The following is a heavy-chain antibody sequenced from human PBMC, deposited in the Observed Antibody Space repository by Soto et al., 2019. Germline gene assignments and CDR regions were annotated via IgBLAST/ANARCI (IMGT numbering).Heavy chain of an antibody. CDR2: ISSFSDTI. J-gene: IGHJ4*02. CDR3: ARGIMFTFGGLIALDV. Sequence: SLRLSCAASGFSFSTYSMNWVRQAPGKGLEWVSYISSFSDTIYYADSVKGRFTISRDNAKRSLYLQMDSLRDEDTAVYYCARGIMFTFGGLIALDVWGQGAQVTVSS. D-gene: IGHD3-16*02. V-gene: IGHV3-48*02. CDR1: GFSFSTYS.